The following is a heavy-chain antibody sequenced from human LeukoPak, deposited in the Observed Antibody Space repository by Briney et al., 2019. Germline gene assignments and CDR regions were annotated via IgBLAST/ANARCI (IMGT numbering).Heavy chain of an antibody. Sequence: PGGSLRLSCAASGFTFSSYSMNWVRQAPGKGLEWVSYISSSSSTIYYADSVKGRFTISRDNAKNSLYLQMNSLRAEDTAVYYCAREYYDFWSGPTNWFDPWGQGTLVTVSS. CDR2: ISSSSSTI. CDR1: GFTFSSYS. CDR3: AREYYDFWSGPTNWFDP. J-gene: IGHJ5*02. V-gene: IGHV3-48*04. D-gene: IGHD3-3*01.